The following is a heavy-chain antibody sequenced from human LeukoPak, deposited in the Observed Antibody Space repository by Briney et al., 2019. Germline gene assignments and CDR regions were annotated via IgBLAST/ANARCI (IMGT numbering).Heavy chain of an antibody. J-gene: IGHJ4*02. CDR3: ARLQAGSYQIPYYFDY. V-gene: IGHV4-39*01. Sequence: SETLSLTCTVSGGSIVNIGYYWVWIRQPPGKGLEWIGSLYYSGSTYYNPSLESRVTISVDTSKNQFSLKLSSVTAADTAVYYCARLQAGSYQIPYYFDYWGQGTLVTVSS. CDR1: GGSIVNIGYY. CDR2: LYYSGST. D-gene: IGHD6-19*01.